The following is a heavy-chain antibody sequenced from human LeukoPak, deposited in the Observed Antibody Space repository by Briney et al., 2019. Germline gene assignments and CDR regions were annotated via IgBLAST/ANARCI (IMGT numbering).Heavy chain of an antibody. CDR2: INRGGGGT. Sequence: GSLRLSCSASGFTFTTFTMNWVRQAPGKGLEWVSAINRGGGGTYYADFVKSRFTISRDNSENTLYLQMNSLRAEDTATYYCAKGTERYREVSSFDSWGQGTQVTVSS. CDR1: GFTFTTFT. V-gene: IGHV3-23*01. D-gene: IGHD3-10*01. J-gene: IGHJ4*02. CDR3: AKGTERYREVSSFDS.